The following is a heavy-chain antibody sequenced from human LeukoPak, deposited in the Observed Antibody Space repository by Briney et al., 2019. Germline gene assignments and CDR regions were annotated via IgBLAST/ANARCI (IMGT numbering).Heavy chain of an antibody. Sequence: SETLSLTCTVSGGSIGSYYWTWIRQPPGKGLEWIGYIYYSGSTNYNPSLKSRVTISVDTSKNQFSLKLSSVTAADTAVYYCARSVEGYCRGGSCYSYSYYMDVWGKGTTVTVSS. J-gene: IGHJ6*03. CDR3: ARSVEGYCRGGSCYSYSYYMDV. D-gene: IGHD2-15*01. CDR1: GGSIGSYY. CDR2: IYYSGST. V-gene: IGHV4-59*01.